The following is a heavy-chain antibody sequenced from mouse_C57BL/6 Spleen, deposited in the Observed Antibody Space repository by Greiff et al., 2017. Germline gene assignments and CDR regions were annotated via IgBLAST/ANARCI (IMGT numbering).Heavy chain of an antibody. CDR3: ARGMVTTGYGMDY. V-gene: IGHV1-52*01. CDR1: GYTFTSYW. D-gene: IGHD2-2*01. CDR2: IDPSDSET. Sequence: VQLQQPGAELVRPGSSVKLSCKASGYTFTSYWMHWVKQRPIQGLEWIGNIDPSDSETHYNQKFKDKATLTVDKSSSTAYMQLSSLTSEDSAVYYCARGMVTTGYGMDYWGQGTSLTVSS. J-gene: IGHJ4*01.